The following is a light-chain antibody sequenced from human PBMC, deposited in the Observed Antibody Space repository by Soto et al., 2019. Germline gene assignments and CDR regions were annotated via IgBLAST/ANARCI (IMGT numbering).Light chain of an antibody. CDR3: QQYNNWPPIT. J-gene: IGKJ5*01. CDR2: GAS. V-gene: IGKV3-15*01. CDR1: QSVRSN. Sequence: EIVMTQSPATLSVSPGERATRSCRASQSVRSNLAWYQQKPGQAPRLLIYGASTRATDIPARFSGSGSGTDFTLTISNLQSEDFAVYYCQQYNNWPPITFGQGTRLQI.